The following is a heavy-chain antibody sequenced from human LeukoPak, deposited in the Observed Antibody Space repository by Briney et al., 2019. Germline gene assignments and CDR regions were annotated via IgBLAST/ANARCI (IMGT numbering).Heavy chain of an antibody. J-gene: IGHJ6*02. D-gene: IGHD6-13*01. CDR2: INPNSGGT. Sequence: ASVKVSCKASGYTFTGYYMHWVRQAPGQGLEWMGWINPNSGGTNYAQKFQGRVTMTRDTSISTAYMELSRLRSEDTAVYYCATNGGGQQLAPYYYYGMDVWGQGTTVTVSS. V-gene: IGHV1-2*02. CDR1: GYTFTGYY. CDR3: ATNGGGQQLAPYYYYGMDV.